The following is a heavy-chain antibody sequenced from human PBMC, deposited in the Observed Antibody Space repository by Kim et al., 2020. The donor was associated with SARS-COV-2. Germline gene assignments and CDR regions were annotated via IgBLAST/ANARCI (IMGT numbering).Heavy chain of an antibody. V-gene: IGHV1-2*02. CDR3: ARGPRGYYYDSSGYVY. D-gene: IGHD3-22*01. Sequence: ASVKVSCKASGYTFTGYYMHWVRQAPGQGLEWMGWINPNSGGTNYAQKFQGRVTMTRDTSISTAYMELSRLRSDDTAVYYCARGPRGYYYDSSGYVYWGQGTLVTVSS. J-gene: IGHJ4*02. CDR2: INPNSGGT. CDR1: GYTFTGYY.